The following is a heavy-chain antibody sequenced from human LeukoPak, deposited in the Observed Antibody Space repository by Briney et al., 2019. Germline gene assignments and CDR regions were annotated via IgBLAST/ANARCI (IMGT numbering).Heavy chain of an antibody. D-gene: IGHD1-26*01. J-gene: IGHJ3*02. CDR2: ISSSSSYI. CDR3: ARDSALVSGSYSGGAFDI. Sequence: GGSLRLSCAASGFTFSSYSMNWVRQAPGKGLEWVSSISSSSSYIYYADSVKGRFTISRDNAKNSLYLQMNSLRAEDTAVYYCARDSALVSGSYSGGAFDIWGQGTMVTVSS. CDR1: GFTFSSYS. V-gene: IGHV3-21*01.